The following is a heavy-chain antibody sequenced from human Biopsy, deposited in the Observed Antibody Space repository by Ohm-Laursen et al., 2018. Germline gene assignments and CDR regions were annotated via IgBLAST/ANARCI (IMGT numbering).Heavy chain of an antibody. Sequence: GTLSLTWAVYGGSFSGYYWSWIRQSPGKGLEWIGHIYYSGSTNYNPSLQSRVVMSVDTSKNQFSLRLNSVTAADTATYYCARDRGSGWTDYWGQGTLVTVSS. D-gene: IGHD6-19*01. J-gene: IGHJ4*02. CDR3: ARDRGSGWTDY. CDR2: IYYSGST. V-gene: IGHV4-34*11. CDR1: GGSFSGYY.